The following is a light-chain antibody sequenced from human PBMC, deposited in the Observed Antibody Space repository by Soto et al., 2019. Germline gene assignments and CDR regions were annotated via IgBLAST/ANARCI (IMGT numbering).Light chain of an antibody. V-gene: IGKV3-15*01. Sequence: EIVMTQSPATLSLSPGERATLSCRASQSVGNSLAWYQLKPGQVPRLLIFDTYTRATGTPARFSGSGSGAEFTLTISSLQSEDFAIYSCLQYNFCRPYSFGQGTKVDI. CDR3: LQYNFCRPYS. J-gene: IGKJ2*03. CDR2: DTY. CDR1: QSVGNS.